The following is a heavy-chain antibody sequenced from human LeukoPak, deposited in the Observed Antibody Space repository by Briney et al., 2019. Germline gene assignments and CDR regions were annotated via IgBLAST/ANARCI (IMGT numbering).Heavy chain of an antibody. CDR1: GFTFSSYG. Sequence: GGSLRLSCAASGFTFSSYGMHWVRQAPGKGLEWVAVISYDGSNKYYADFVKGRFTISRDNSKNTLYLQMNSLRAEDTAVYYCAKGYGDWGQGTLVTVSS. J-gene: IGHJ4*02. V-gene: IGHV3-30*18. CDR2: ISYDGSNK. CDR3: AKGYGD. D-gene: IGHD3-16*01.